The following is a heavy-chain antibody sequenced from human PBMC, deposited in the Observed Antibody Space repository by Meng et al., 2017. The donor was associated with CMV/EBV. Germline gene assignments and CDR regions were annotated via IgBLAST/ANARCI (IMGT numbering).Heavy chain of an antibody. CDR1: GFTFTSSA. Sequence: SVKVSCKASGFTFTSSAVQWVRQARGQRLEGIGWIVVGSSNTNYAQKFQERVTITRDMSTSTAYMELSSLRSEETAVYYCAAEQSCSGGSCYGSSVGEGAFDIWGQGTMVTVSS. D-gene: IGHD2-15*01. CDR3: AAEQSCSGGSCYGSSVGEGAFDI. V-gene: IGHV1-58*01. J-gene: IGHJ3*02. CDR2: IVVGSSNT.